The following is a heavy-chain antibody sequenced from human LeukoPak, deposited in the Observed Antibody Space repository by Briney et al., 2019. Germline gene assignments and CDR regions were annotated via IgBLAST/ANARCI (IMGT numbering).Heavy chain of an antibody. Sequence: SEPLSLTCAVYGGSFSGYYWSWLRQPPGKGLEWIGEINHSGSTNYNPSLKSRVTISVDTHKNQFSLKLSSVTAADTAVYYCARAKWELLGGAFDIWGQGTMVTVSS. J-gene: IGHJ3*02. CDR3: ARAKWELLGGAFDI. D-gene: IGHD1-26*01. CDR2: INHSGST. CDR1: GGSFSGYY. V-gene: IGHV4-34*01.